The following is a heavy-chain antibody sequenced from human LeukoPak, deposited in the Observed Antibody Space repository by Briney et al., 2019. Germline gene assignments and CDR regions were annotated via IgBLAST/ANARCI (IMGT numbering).Heavy chain of an antibody. CDR2: INHSGST. V-gene: IGHV4-34*01. D-gene: IGHD5-24*01. CDR1: GGSFSGYY. Sequence: SETLSLACAVYGGSFSGYYWSWIRQPPGKGLEWIGEINHSGSTNYNPSLKSRVTISVDTSKNQFSLKLSSVTAADTAVYYCARVVGWRDGYNPWGQGTLVTVSS. J-gene: IGHJ5*02. CDR3: ARVVGWRDGYNP.